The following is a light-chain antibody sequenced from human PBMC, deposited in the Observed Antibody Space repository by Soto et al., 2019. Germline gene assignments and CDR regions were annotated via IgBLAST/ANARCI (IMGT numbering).Light chain of an antibody. CDR1: QSVSNNY. CDR3: QHYVGGSTIT. V-gene: IGKV3-20*01. J-gene: IGKJ5*01. CDR2: GAS. Sequence: EIVLTQSPGTLSLSPGERATLSCRASQSVSNNYLAWYQQKPGQAPRLLIYGASNRATGIPDRFSGSGSGTDFTLTISRLEPEDFALYYCQHYVGGSTITFGQGTRLEI.